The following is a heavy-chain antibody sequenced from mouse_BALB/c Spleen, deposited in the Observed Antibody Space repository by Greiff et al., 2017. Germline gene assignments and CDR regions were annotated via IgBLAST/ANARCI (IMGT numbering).Heavy chain of an antibody. CDR1: GFTFSSYA. D-gene: IGHD2-4*01. CDR3: AKTMITTNAMDY. J-gene: IGHJ4*01. Sequence: EVKLMESGGGLVKPGGSLKLSCAASGFTFSSYAMSWVRQSPEKRLEWVAEISSGGSYTYYPDTVTGRFTISRDNAKNTLYLEMSSLRSEDTAMYYCAKTMITTNAMDYWGQGTSVTVSS. V-gene: IGHV5-9-4*01. CDR2: ISSGGSYT.